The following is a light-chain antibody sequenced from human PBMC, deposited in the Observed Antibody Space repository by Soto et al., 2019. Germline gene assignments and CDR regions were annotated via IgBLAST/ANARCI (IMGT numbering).Light chain of an antibody. CDR3: QQLTSYMGWT. J-gene: IGKJ1*01. Sequence: IQMTQSPSSLSASVGDRVTITCRASQGISSALAWYQQKPGKAPKLLIYDASSLESGVPSRFSGSGSGTEFTLTISSLQPEDFATYYCQQLTSYMGWTFGQGTKVDIK. CDR1: QGISSA. V-gene: IGKV1-13*02. CDR2: DAS.